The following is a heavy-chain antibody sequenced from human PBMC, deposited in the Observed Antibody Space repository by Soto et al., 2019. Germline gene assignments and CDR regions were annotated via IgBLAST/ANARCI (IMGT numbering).Heavy chain of an antibody. CDR3: ARSWVTGKGGIDV. J-gene: IGHJ6*02. Sequence: QVQLVQSGAEVKKPGASVKVSCKASGYTFTSYGISWVRQAPGQGLEWMGWINGYTGNTNYAQKFQGRVTMTTDTSTNTAYLDLWTLISDDTAVYYCARSWVTGKGGIDVWGQGTTVTVSS. CDR1: GYTFTSYG. CDR2: INGYTGNT. D-gene: IGHD3-16*01. V-gene: IGHV1-18*01.